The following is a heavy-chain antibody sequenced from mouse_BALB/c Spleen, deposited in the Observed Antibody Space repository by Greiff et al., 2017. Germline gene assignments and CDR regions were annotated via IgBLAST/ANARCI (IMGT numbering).Heavy chain of an antibody. V-gene: IGHV1-15*01. CDR2: IDPETGGT. CDR3: TGGGYDGGYYFDY. D-gene: IGHD2-2*01. J-gene: IGHJ2*01. CDR1: GYTFTDYE. Sequence: VKLMESGAELVRPGASVTLSCKASGYTFTDYEMHWVKQTPVHGLEWIGAIDPETGGTAYNQKFKGKATLTADKSSSTAYMELRSLTSEDSAVYYCTGGGYDGGYYFDYWGQGTTLTVSS.